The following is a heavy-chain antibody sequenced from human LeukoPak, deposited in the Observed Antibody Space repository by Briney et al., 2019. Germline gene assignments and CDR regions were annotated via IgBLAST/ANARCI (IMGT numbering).Heavy chain of an antibody. CDR2: INPNSGGT. D-gene: IGHD6-19*01. CDR3: ARDLVAVAGPYYYYGMDV. CDR1: GYTFTGYY. V-gene: IGHV1-2*02. Sequence: ASVKVSCKTSGYTFTGYYMLWVRQAPGQGLEWMRWINPNSGGTNYAQKIQGRVTMTRDTSISTAYMELSRLRSDDTAVYYCARDLVAVAGPYYYYGMDVWGQGTTVTVAS. J-gene: IGHJ6*02.